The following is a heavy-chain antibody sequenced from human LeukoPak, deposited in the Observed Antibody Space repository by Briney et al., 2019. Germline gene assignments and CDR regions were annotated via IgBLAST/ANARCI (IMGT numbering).Heavy chain of an antibody. CDR2: IYYSGST. CDR3: ARDLDGYNPN. D-gene: IGHD5-24*01. J-gene: IGHJ4*02. V-gene: IGHV4-59*01. CDR1: GGSISSYY. Sequence: SETLSLTYTVSGGSISSYYWSWIRQPPGKGLEWIGYIYYSGSTNYNPSLKSRVTISVDTSKNQFSLKLSSVTAADTAVYYCARDLDGYNPNWGQGTLVTVSS.